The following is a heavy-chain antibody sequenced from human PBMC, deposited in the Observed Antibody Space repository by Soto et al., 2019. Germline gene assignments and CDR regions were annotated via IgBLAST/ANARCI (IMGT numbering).Heavy chain of an antibody. V-gene: IGHV2-5*02. J-gene: IGHJ4*02. D-gene: IGHD4-17*01. Sequence: QITLKESGPTLVKPTQTLPLSCTFSGFSPGTCGVGVGWIRRPPGKALVWLVVIYWDDSKHYSPSPESRLTITKDTSKIQVVLTMTTMDPVDTATYSCAHKGYCDYPLDYWGRGTLVTVSS. CDR3: AHKGYCDYPLDY. CDR1: GFSPGTCGVG. CDR2: IYWDDSK.